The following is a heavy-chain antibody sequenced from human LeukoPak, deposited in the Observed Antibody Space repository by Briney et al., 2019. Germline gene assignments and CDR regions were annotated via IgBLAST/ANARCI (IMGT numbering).Heavy chain of an antibody. V-gene: IGHV4-59*12. D-gene: IGHD2-8*01. J-gene: IGHJ6*03. CDR3: AREDKLGYCTNGVCVGDYYYYMDV. Sequence: SETLSLTCTVSGGSISSYYWSWIRQPPGKGLEWIGYIYYSGSTNYNPSLKSRVTISVDTSKNQFSLKLGSVTAADTAVYYCAREDKLGYCTNGVCVGDYYYYMDVWGKGTTVTVSS. CDR2: IYYSGST. CDR1: GGSISSYY.